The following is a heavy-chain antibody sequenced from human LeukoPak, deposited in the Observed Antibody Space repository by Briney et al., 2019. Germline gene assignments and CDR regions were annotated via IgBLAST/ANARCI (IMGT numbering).Heavy chain of an antibody. D-gene: IGHD1-26*01. CDR1: GFTFSSYG. V-gene: IGHV3-30*02. CDR3: AKGGPCGGYQGVVDY. Sequence: GGSLRLSCAASGFTFSSYGMHWVRQAPGKGLEWVAFIRYDGSNKYYADSVKGRFTISRDNSKNTLYLQMNSLRAEDTAVHYCAKGGPCGGYQGVVDYWGQGTLVTVSS. J-gene: IGHJ4*02. CDR2: IRYDGSNK.